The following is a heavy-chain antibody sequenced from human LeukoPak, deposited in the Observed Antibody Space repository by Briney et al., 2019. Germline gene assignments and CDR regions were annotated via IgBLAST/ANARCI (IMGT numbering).Heavy chain of an antibody. V-gene: IGHV3-11*04. Sequence: GGSLRLSCAASGFTFNDYYMSWIRQAPGKGLEWVSYISSSGNTVDYAEFVRGRFTISRDNAKNSLYLQMNSLRAEDTAVYYCARDLTARGTTLIDYWGQGTLVTVSS. CDR1: GFTFNDYY. CDR2: ISSSGNTV. D-gene: IGHD3-22*01. CDR3: ARDLTARGTTLIDY. J-gene: IGHJ4*02.